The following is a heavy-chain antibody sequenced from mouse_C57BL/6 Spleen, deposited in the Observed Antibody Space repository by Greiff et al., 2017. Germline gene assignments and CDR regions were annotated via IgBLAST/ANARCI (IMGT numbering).Heavy chain of an antibody. V-gene: IGHV1-61*01. CDR1: GYTFTSYW. J-gene: IGHJ1*03. CDR2: IYPSDSET. CDR3: AREEEGWYFDV. Sequence: QVQLQQPVAELVRPGSSVKLSCKASGYTFTSYWMDWVKQRPGQGLEWIGNIYPSDSETHYNQKFKDKATLTVDKSSSTAYMQLSSLTSEDSAVYYCAREEEGWYFDVWGTGTTVTVSS.